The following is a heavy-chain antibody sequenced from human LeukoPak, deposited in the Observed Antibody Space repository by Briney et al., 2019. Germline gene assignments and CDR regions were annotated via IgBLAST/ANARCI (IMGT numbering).Heavy chain of an antibody. CDR2: ISTDSKTI. CDR3: ARKPITGSHSGPFDI. D-gene: IGHD1-26*01. CDR1: GFSFNSHT. Sequence: HPGGSLRLSCVASGFSFNSHTINWVRQAPGKGLEWVSSISTDSKTIHYTDSVRGRFTISRDNAKNSLYLQMNSLRAEDTAVFYCARKPITGSHSGPFDIWGQGTMVTVSS. V-gene: IGHV3-48*04. J-gene: IGHJ3*02.